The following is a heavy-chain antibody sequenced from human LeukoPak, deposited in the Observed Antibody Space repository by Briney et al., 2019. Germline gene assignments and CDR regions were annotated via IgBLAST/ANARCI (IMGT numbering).Heavy chain of an antibody. CDR2: ISSSSSYI. Sequence: PGGSLRLSCAASGFTFSSYSMNWVRQAPGKGLEWVSSISSSSSYIYYADSVKGRLTISRDNAKNSLYLQMNSLRAEDTAVYYCARGRRRDYYGSGSPGWFDPWGQGTLVTVSS. CDR3: ARGRRRDYYGSGSPGWFDP. V-gene: IGHV3-21*01. J-gene: IGHJ5*02. CDR1: GFTFSSYS. D-gene: IGHD3-10*01.